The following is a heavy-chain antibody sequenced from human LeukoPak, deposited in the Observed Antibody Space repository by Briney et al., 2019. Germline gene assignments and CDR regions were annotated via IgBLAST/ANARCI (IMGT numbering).Heavy chain of an antibody. Sequence: SETLSLTCTVSGGSISSYYWSWIRQPPGKGLEWIGDIYYNGSTNYNPSLKSRVTISVDTSNNQFSLQLSYVTAADTAVYYCARGNLDGPSPLLLRSVDYYYMDVWGKGTTVIVSS. CDR3: ARGNLDGPSPLLLRSVDYYYMDV. CDR2: IYYNGST. D-gene: IGHD1-14*01. V-gene: IGHV4-59*01. J-gene: IGHJ6*03. CDR1: GGSISSYY.